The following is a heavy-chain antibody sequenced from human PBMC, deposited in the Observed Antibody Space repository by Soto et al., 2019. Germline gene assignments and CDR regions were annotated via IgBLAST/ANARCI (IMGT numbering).Heavy chain of an antibody. CDR3: VRDPDLGAVDY. CDR1: GFTFTDYW. V-gene: IGHV3-7*01. CDR2: MNHDGSDM. Sequence: EVQLVESGGDLVQPGGSLRLSCTASGFTFTDYWMSWIRQVPGKGLEWVANMNHDGSDMYYVDSVNGRFTIFRDNAKNSLFLQMARLRVEDTVVYYCVRDPDLGAVDYWGQGTLVTVSS. J-gene: IGHJ4*02.